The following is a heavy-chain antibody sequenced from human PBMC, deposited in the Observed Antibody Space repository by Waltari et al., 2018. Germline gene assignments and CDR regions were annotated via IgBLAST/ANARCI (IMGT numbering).Heavy chain of an antibody. V-gene: IGHV3-7*01. CDR1: GFIFSNFW. CDR3: VRSIDY. J-gene: IGHJ4*02. CDR2: INGDGSAR. Sequence: EVHLVESGGGLVQPGGSLRPSCTTSGFIFSNFWMAWVRQAPGQGPEWVANINGDGSARFYVDSVRGRFTISRGNAKSSLFLQMNSLRVDDAALCYCVRSIDYWGRGTLVTVSS.